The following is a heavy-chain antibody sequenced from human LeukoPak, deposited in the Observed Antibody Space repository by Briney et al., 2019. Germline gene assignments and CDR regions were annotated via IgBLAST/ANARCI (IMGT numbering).Heavy chain of an antibody. V-gene: IGHV1-3*03. CDR3: ARAGNYYDSSGYPDY. D-gene: IGHD3-22*01. J-gene: IGHJ4*02. CDR1: GYTFTSYA. Sequence: ASVKVSCKASGYTFTSYAMHRVRQAPGQRLEWMGWINAGNGNTKYSQEFQGRVTITRDTSASTAYMELSSLRSEDMAVYYCARAGNYYDSSGYPDYWGQGTLVTVSS. CDR2: INAGNGNT.